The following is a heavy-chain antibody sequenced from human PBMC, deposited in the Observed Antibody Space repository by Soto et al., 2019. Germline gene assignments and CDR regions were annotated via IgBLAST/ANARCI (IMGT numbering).Heavy chain of an antibody. CDR1: GLTLSAYA. CDR2: IYGNGAGI. J-gene: IGHJ4*01. D-gene: IGHD3-3*01. CDR3: AKNVISGYGFWLLDH. V-gene: IGHV3-23*01. Sequence: LRLSCAASGLTLSAYAMTWVRPAPGKGLESVSGIYGNGAGIQYADSVRGRFTISRDNSKNTPYLQMNSLRAEDTAVYYCAKNVISGYGFWLLDHWGHGTLVTVSS.